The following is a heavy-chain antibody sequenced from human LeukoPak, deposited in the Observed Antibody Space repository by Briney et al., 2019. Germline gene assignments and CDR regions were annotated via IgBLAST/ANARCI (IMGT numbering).Heavy chain of an antibody. D-gene: IGHD1-26*01. V-gene: IGHV4-59*01. J-gene: IGHJ4*02. Sequence: SETLPLTCTVSGGSISSYYWSWIRQPPGKGLEWIGYIYYSGSTNYNPSLKSRVTISVDTSKNQFSLKLSSVTAVDTAVYYCARLSSPLGSSYYFDYWGQGTLVTVSS. CDR1: GGSISSYY. CDR3: ARLSSPLGSSYYFDY. CDR2: IYYSGST.